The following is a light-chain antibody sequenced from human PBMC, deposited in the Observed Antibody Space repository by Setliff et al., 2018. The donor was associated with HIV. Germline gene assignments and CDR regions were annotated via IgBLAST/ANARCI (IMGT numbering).Light chain of an antibody. CDR1: SSDVGGYDY. CDR3: CSYTTSNNGVV. J-gene: IGLJ2*01. Sequence: QSALTQPASVSGSPGQSITISCTGSSSDVGGYDYASWYQQYPGKAPKLLIFDVSHRRSGISNRFSGSKSDNTASLTISGLQPEDEADYYCCSYTTSNNGVVFGGGTKVTVL. V-gene: IGLV2-14*01. CDR2: DVS.